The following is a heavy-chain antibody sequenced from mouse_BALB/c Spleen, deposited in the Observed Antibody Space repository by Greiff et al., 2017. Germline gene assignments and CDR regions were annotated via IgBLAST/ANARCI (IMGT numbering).Heavy chain of an antibody. CDR2: INPSTGYT. V-gene: IGHV1-7*01. CDR3: AIITHD. Sequence: VQLQQSGAELAKPGASVKMSCKASGYTFTSYWMHWVKQRPGQGLEWIGYINPSTGYTEYNQKFKDKATLTADKSSSTAYMQLSSLTSEDSAVYYCAIITHDWGQGTSVTVSS. D-gene: IGHD1-1*01. J-gene: IGHJ4*01. CDR1: GYTFTSYW.